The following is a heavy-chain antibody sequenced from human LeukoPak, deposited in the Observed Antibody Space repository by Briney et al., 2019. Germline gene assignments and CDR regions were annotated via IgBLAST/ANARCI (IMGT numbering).Heavy chain of an antibody. CDR1: GGSISSSSYY. CDR2: VYYSGST. J-gene: IGHJ3*02. CDR3: ARSYCSSSSCYGVGAFDM. D-gene: IGHD2-2*01. Sequence: ASETLSLTCIVSGGSISSSSYYWGWIRQPPGKGLEWIGSVYYSGSTYYNSSLKSRVTISVDTSKNQFSLKLSSVTAADTAVYYCARSYCSSSSCYGVGAFDMWGQGTMVAVSS. V-gene: IGHV4-39*01.